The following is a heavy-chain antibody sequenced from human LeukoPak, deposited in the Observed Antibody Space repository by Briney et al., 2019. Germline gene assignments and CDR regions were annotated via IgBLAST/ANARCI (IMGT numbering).Heavy chain of an antibody. CDR1: GFIFSSYT. CDR3: AELGITMIGGV. J-gene: IGHJ6*04. D-gene: IGHD3-10*02. V-gene: IGHV3-23*01. CDR2: IYSGGST. Sequence: GGSLRLSCATSGFIFSSYTMNWVRQAPGKGLESVSVIYSGGSTYYADSVKGRFTISRDNAKNSLYLQMNSLRAEDTAVYYCAELGITMIGGVWGKGTTVTISS.